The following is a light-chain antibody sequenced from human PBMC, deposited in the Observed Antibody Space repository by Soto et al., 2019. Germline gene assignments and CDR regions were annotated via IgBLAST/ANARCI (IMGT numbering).Light chain of an antibody. V-gene: IGKV1-5*01. CDR3: HQYKVYPYT. J-gene: IGKJ2*01. Sequence: DIQMTQSPSTLSASIGDRVTLTCRASQSLTGRLAWYQQKPGRLPKLLIYDDSILESGVPSRISGSESGTDFPLTISSMRPDDFATFYCHQYKVYPYTFGQGTRLDI. CDR2: DDS. CDR1: QSLTGR.